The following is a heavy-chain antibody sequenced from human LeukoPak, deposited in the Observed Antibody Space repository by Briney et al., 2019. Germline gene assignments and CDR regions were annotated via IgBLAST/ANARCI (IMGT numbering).Heavy chain of an antibody. CDR1: GGSISSSSYY. CDR2: IYTSGST. D-gene: IGHD3-3*01. J-gene: IGHJ6*03. Sequence: SETLSLTCTVSGGSISSSSYYWSWIRQPAGKGLEWIGRIYTSGSTNYNPSLKSRVTMSVDTSKNQFSLKLSSVTAADTAVYYCARGPYYDFWSGYYTPNYYYYMDVWGKGTTVTVSS. V-gene: IGHV4-61*02. CDR3: ARGPYYDFWSGYYTPNYYYYMDV.